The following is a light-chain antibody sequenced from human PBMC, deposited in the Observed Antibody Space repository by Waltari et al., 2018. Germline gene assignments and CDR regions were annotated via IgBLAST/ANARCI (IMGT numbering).Light chain of an antibody. J-gene: IGLJ3*02. CDR1: SGSISTTSY. CDR3: VLYMGSGIWV. Sequence: QTVVTQEPSLSVSPGGTVTLTCALSSGSISTTSYATWYQQSPGPAPRTLVYKANSRSSGVPDRFSGSILGNKAALTITGAQADDESDYYCVLYMGSGIWVFGGGTKLTVL. V-gene: IGLV8-61*01. CDR2: KAN.